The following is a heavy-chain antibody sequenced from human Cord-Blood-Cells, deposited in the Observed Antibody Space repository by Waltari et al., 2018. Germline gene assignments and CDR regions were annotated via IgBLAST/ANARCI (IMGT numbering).Heavy chain of an antibody. V-gene: IGHV1-2*02. Sequence: VQLVQSGAEVKKPGARVRVPCKASGYTCTRIYLRWLRQAPGQGLEWMGWINPNSGGTNYAQKFQGRVTMTRDTSISTAYMELSRLRSDDTAVYYCARGVGCSGGSCYPDYWGQGTLVTVSS. CDR3: ARGVGCSGGSCYPDY. J-gene: IGHJ4*02. D-gene: IGHD2-15*01. CDR2: INPNSGGT. CDR1: GYTCTRIY.